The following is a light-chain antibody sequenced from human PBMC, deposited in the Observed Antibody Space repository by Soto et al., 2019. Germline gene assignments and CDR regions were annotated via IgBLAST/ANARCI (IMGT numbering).Light chain of an antibody. J-gene: IGKJ5*01. Sequence: DIQMTQSPSSLSASVGDRVTITCRASQGISNYLAWYQQRPGRVPKLLIYAASTLHSGVPSRFSGSGSGTEFTLTISSLQPEDVATYYCQKYNSAPSISFGQGTRLELK. CDR1: QGISNY. CDR2: AAS. CDR3: QKYNSAPSIS. V-gene: IGKV1-27*01.